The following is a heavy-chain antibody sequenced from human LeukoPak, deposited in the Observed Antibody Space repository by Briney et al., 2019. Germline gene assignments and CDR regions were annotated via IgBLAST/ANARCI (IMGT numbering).Heavy chain of an antibody. J-gene: IGHJ4*02. CDR1: RFPFSSYW. CDR2: IKQDGSKK. V-gene: IGHV3-7*04. D-gene: IGHD5-24*01. Sequence: GGSLRLSCVASRFPFSSYWMTWVRQAPGKGLEWVANIKQDGSKKSYVDSVKGRFTISRDNAKNSLYLQMNSLRAEDTAIYYCTRVGYIDEGIDYWGQGTLVTVSS. CDR3: TRVGYIDEGIDY.